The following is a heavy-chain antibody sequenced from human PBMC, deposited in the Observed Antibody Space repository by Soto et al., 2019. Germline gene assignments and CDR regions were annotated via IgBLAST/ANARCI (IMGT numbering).Heavy chain of an antibody. Sequence: QVKLVQSGTEVKKPGASMKVSCKASGYSFGTSGISWVRQAPGQGLEWMGWISAYNANTNYEQKLQARGTITTDTSTNTAYLELRSLRSDGTAVYYCARAGQYYDSSGYANWGQGPLVTVSS. J-gene: IGHJ4*02. V-gene: IGHV1-18*01. CDR1: GYSFGTSG. CDR2: ISAYNANT. D-gene: IGHD3-22*01. CDR3: ARAGQYYDSSGYAN.